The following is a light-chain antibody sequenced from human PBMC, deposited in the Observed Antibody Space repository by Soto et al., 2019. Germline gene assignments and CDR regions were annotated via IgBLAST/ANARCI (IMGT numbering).Light chain of an antibody. J-gene: IGKJ2*01. CDR3: QQYHSYPSA. Sequence: DIQMTQSPSTLSASVGDRVTITCPASQSISSWLAWYQQKPGKAPKLLLYKASSLESGVPSSFSGSGSVTEVTLLISSLQPDDFAAYYCQQYHSYPSAFGQGTKLEIK. CDR1: QSISSW. V-gene: IGKV1-5*03. CDR2: KAS.